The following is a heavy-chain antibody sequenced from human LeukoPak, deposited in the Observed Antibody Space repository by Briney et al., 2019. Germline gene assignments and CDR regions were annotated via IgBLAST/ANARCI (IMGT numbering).Heavy chain of an antibody. Sequence: GGSLRLSCAASGLTFSSYGMHWVRQAPGKGLEWVAVISHDGSNKYYADSVKGRFTISRDNSKNTLYLQMNSLRAEDTAVYYCVKEMDSGSYPFDYWGQGTLVTVSS. D-gene: IGHD3-10*01. CDR3: VKEMDSGSYPFDY. V-gene: IGHV3-30*18. CDR2: ISHDGSNK. CDR1: GLTFSSYG. J-gene: IGHJ4*02.